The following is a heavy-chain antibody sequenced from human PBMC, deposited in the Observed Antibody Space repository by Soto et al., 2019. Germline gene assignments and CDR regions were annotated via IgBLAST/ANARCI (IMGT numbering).Heavy chain of an antibody. CDR2: IKQDGSEK. Sequence: GGSLRLSCAASGFTFSSYWMSWVRQAPGKGLEWVANIKQDGSEKYYVDSVKGRFTISRDNAKNSLYLRMNSLRAEDTAVYYCATYYYGSGPGNWFDPWGQGTLVTVSS. D-gene: IGHD3-10*01. CDR1: GFTFSSYW. V-gene: IGHV3-7*01. CDR3: ATYYYGSGPGNWFDP. J-gene: IGHJ5*02.